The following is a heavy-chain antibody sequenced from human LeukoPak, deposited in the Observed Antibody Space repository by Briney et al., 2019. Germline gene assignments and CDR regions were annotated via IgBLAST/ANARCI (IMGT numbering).Heavy chain of an antibody. J-gene: IGHJ4*02. V-gene: IGHV3-53*03. CDR1: GFTDSNNY. CDR3: ARGYDYVWGSYRYVLDY. Sequence: PGGSLSLSCAASGFTDSNNYMSWVRQPPGQGLEWVSVISSRGSTYYAESVKGRFTISRDNSKNTLYLQMNSLRAEDTAVYYCARGYDYVWGSYRYVLDYWGQGTLVTVSS. CDR2: ISSRGST. D-gene: IGHD3-16*02.